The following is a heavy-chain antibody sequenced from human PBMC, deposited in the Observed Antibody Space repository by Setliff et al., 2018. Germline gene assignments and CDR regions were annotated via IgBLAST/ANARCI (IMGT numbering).Heavy chain of an antibody. Sequence: PSETLSLTCTVSGYSISSGYYWGWIRQPPGKGLEWIGCIYYSGSTYYNPSLKSRVTISLDTSKNQFSLKLTSVTAADTAVYYCARSSSGSPHYYYAMDVWGQGTTVTVSS. D-gene: IGHD3-10*01. J-gene: IGHJ6*02. V-gene: IGHV4-38-2*02. CDR2: IYYSGST. CDR3: ARSSSGSPHYYYAMDV. CDR1: GYSISSGYY.